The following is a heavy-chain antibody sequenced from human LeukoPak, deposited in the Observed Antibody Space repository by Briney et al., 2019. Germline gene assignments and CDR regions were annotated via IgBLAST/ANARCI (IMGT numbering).Heavy chain of an antibody. V-gene: IGHV3-7*01. CDR2: IEEDGSEK. Sequence: GGSLRLSCAASGFTFSSYAMSWVRQAPGKGLEWVANIEEDGSEKYYVDSMKGRFTISRDNAKNSLYLQMNSLRAEDTAVYYCARGYCRGGSCSNFDNWGQGTLVTVSS. CDR3: ARGYCRGGSCSNFDN. J-gene: IGHJ4*02. CDR1: GFTFSSYA. D-gene: IGHD2-15*01.